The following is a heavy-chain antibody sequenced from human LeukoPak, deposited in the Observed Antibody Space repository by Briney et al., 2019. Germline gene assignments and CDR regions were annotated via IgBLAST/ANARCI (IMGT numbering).Heavy chain of an antibody. CDR1: GGSTSSYY. V-gene: IGHV4-59*08. J-gene: IGHJ3*02. Sequence: AETLSLTCTDSGGSTSSYYWTWIRQPPGEGLEWIGYIYNSRSTNYNPSLNSRVTISADASKNQFSLKLNSVTAADTAVYYCARRNVLTEGEAFDIWGQGTMVTVSS. CDR3: ARRNVLTEGEAFDI. CDR2: IYNSRST. D-gene: IGHD3-9*01.